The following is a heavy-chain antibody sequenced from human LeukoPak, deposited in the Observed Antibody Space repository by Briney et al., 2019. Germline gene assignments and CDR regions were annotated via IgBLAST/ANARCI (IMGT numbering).Heavy chain of an antibody. V-gene: IGHV3-74*01. CDR2: INTDGTVT. CDR1: GFTFSKYW. J-gene: IGHJ4*02. CDR3: ATKQWLAPPPDS. Sequence: PGGSLRLSCAASGFTFSKYWMLWVRQAPGKGLESVSRINTDGTVTTYADSVKGRFTASRDNADNTMFLQMNSVRDGDTAVYYCATKQWLAPPPDSWGQGTPVTRSS. D-gene: IGHD6-19*01.